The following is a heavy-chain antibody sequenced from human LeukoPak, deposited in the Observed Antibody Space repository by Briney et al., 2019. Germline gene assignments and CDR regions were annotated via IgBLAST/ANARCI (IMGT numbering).Heavy chain of an antibody. Sequence: PSETLSLTCTVSGGSISSSSYYWGWIRQPPGKGLEWIGSIYYSGSTYYNPSLKSRVTISVDTSKNQFSLKLSSVTAADTAVYYCARGGHLYYYGSGSSDYYYYYYMDVWGKGTTVTISS. CDR2: IYYSGST. V-gene: IGHV4-39*07. J-gene: IGHJ6*03. CDR1: GGSISSSSYY. CDR3: ARGGHLYYYGSGSSDYYYYYYMDV. D-gene: IGHD3-10*01.